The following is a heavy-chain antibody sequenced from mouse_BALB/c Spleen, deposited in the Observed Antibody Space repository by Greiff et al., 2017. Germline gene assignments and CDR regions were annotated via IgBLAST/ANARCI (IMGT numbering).Heavy chain of an antibody. V-gene: IGHV2-9*02. D-gene: IGHD4-1*01. CDR2: IWAGGST. CDR3: AREVGRTYAMDY. Sequence: VKLMESGPGLVAPSQSLSITCTVSGFSLTSYGVHWVRQPPGKGLEWLGVIWAGGSTNYNSALMSRLSISKDNSKSQVFLKMNSLQTDDTAVYYCAREVGRTYAMDYWGQGTSVTVSS. J-gene: IGHJ4*01. CDR1: GFSLTSYG.